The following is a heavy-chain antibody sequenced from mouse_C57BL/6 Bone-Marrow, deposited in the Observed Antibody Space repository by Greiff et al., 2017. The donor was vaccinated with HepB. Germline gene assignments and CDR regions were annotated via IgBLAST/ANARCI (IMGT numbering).Heavy chain of an antibody. CDR3: ARDYYGSSSLAWFAY. CDR1: GYTLTGYW. Sequence: HLHHSLSYLIKPFSSLKLSCKATGYTLTGYWIEWVKQRPGHGLEWIGEILPGSGSTNYNEKFKGKATFTADTSSNTAYMQLSSLTTEDSAIYYCARDYYGSSSLAWFAYWGQGTLVTVSA. J-gene: IGHJ3*01. V-gene: IGHV1-9*01. CDR2: ILPGSGST. D-gene: IGHD1-1*01.